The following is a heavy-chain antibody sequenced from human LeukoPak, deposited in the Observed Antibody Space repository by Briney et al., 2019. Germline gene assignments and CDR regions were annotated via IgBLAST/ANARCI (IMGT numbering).Heavy chain of an antibody. V-gene: IGHV3-23*01. CDR1: GFTFSSYA. Sequence: PGGSLRLSCAASGFTFSSYAMSWVRQAPGKGLEWVSAISGSGGSTYYADSVKGRFTISRDNSKNTLYLQMNSLRAEDTALYYCARAPGYGSGSYPGDWGQGTLVTVSS. J-gene: IGHJ4*02. CDR2: ISGSGGST. D-gene: IGHD3-10*01. CDR3: ARAPGYGSGSYPGD.